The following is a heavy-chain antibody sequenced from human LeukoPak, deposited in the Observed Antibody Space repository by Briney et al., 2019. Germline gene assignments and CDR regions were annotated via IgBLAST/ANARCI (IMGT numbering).Heavy chain of an antibody. CDR1: GGSVNGYY. CDR2: VNHSGST. CDR3: ARAPMVRGRLIDY. Sequence: PSETLSLTCGVFGGSVNGYYWSWIRQPPGKGLEWIGEVNHSGSTNYDPSLKSRLTISVDTSKNHFSLKLSSVTAADTAVYYCARAPMVRGRLIDYWGQGTLVTVSS. J-gene: IGHJ4*02. D-gene: IGHD3-10*01. V-gene: IGHV4-34*01.